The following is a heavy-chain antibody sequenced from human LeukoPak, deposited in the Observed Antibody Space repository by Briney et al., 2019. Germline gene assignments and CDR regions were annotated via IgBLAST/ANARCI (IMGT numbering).Heavy chain of an antibody. CDR3: AKDRQLVY. V-gene: IGHV3-30*18. CDR2: ISYDGSNK. CDR1: GFTFSSYG. J-gene: IGHJ4*02. Sequence: GRSLRFSCAASGFTFSSYGMHWVRQAPGKGLEWVAVISYDGSNKYYADSVKGRFTISRDNSKNTLYLQMNSLRAEDTAVYYCAKDRQLVYWGQGTLVTVSS. D-gene: IGHD6-13*01.